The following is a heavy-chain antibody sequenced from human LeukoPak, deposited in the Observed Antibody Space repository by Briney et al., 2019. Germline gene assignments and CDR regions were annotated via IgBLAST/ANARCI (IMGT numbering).Heavy chain of an antibody. D-gene: IGHD3-9*01. CDR1: GFTFSSYW. Sequence: GGSLRLSCAASGFTFSSYWMHWVRQAPGKGLVWVSRINSDGSSTSYADSVKGRFTISRDNAKNTLYLQMNSLRAEDTAVYYCARDSPYYDILTGYYRYYYGMDVWGQGTTVTVSS. V-gene: IGHV3-74*01. CDR3: ARDSPYYDILTGYYRYYYGMDV. J-gene: IGHJ6*02. CDR2: INSDGSST.